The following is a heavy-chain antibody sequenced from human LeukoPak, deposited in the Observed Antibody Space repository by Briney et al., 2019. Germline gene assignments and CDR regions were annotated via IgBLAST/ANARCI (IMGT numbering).Heavy chain of an antibody. V-gene: IGHV1-69*02. Sequence: VASVKVSCKAPGGTFSSYTISWVRQAPGQGLEWMGRIIPILGIANYAQRFQGRVTITADKSTSTAYMELSSLRSEDTAVYYCARGPAARGYYMDVWGKGTTVTVSS. CDR3: ARGPAARGYYMDV. J-gene: IGHJ6*03. CDR1: GGTFSSYT. D-gene: IGHD6-6*01. CDR2: IIPILGIA.